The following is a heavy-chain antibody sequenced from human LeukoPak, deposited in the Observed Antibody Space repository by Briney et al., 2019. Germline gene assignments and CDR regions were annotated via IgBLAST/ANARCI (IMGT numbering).Heavy chain of an antibody. CDR1: GFTFSSYA. D-gene: IGHD4-17*01. CDR2: ISGSGGST. CDR3: AKAFSGVTTFY. V-gene: IGHV3-23*01. J-gene: IGHJ4*02. Sequence: GGSLRLSCGASGFTFSSYAMSWVRQAPGKGLEWVSAISGSGGSTYYADSVKGRFTISRDNSKNTLYLQMNSLRAEDTAVYYCAKAFSGVTTFYWGQGTLVTVSS.